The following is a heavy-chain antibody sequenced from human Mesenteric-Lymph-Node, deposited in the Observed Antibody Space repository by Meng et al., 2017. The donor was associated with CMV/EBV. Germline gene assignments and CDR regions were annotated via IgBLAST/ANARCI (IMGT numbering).Heavy chain of an antibody. V-gene: IGHV3-30*02. D-gene: IGHD3-10*01. Sequence: GESLKISCAASGFTFSDYCIYWVRQAPGKGLEWVAFIRYDGSNIYYADSVKGRFTISRDNANNSLYLQMNSLRAEDTAVYYCARDQNYSSGSYLSAPESEAYYYYGMDVWGQGTTVTVSS. CDR1: GFTFSDYC. J-gene: IGHJ6*02. CDR3: ARDQNYSSGSYLSAPESEAYYYYGMDV. CDR2: IRYDGSNI.